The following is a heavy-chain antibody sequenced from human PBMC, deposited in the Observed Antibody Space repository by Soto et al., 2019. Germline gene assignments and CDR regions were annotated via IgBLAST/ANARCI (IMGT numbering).Heavy chain of an antibody. CDR1: GYTFTGYY. V-gene: IGHV1-2*02. Sequence: ASVKVSCKASGYTFTGYYMHWVRQAPGQGLEWMGWINPNSGGTNYAQKFQGRVAMTWDTSTTTFYMELSSLRSDDTAVYYCARAPYSSTSFFFDYWGQGTLVTVSS. CDR3: ARAPYSSTSFFFDY. CDR2: INPNSGGT. J-gene: IGHJ4*02. D-gene: IGHD6-6*01.